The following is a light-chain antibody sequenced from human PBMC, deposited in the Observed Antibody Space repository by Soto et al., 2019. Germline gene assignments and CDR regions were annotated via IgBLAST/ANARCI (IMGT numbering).Light chain of an antibody. CDR2: GAS. J-gene: IGKJ1*01. CDR1: QSININ. CDR3: HQYGNSPQT. Sequence: EIVLTQSPATLSVSPGERATLSCRASQSININLAWYQQKPGQAPRLLIYGASSRATGIPDRFSGSGSGTVFTLTINILEPDDFAVYYCHQYGNSPQTFGQGTKVE. V-gene: IGKV3-20*01.